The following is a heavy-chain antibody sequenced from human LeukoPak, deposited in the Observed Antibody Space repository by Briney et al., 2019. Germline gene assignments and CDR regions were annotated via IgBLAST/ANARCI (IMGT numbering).Heavy chain of an antibody. V-gene: IGHV5-51*01. Sequence: GESLKISCEASGYSFPIYWIAWVRQAPGKGLEWMGNIYPGDSDTRYSPSFRGRVTISVDKSVSTAYLHFSSLRASDTAIYYCARNPRLDFWGQGTPVTV. CDR1: GYSFPIYW. J-gene: IGHJ4*02. CDR3: ARNPRLDF. CDR2: IYPGDSDT.